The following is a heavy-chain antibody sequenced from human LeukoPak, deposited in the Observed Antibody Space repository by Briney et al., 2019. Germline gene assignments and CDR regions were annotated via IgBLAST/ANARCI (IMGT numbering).Heavy chain of an antibody. CDR3: AKLPVAGLYFDY. V-gene: IGHV3-23*01. CDR2: ISGSGGRT. D-gene: IGHD6-19*01. Sequence: GGSLRLSCAASGFTFSSYAMTWVRQAPGKGLEWISAISGSGGRTYYVDSGKGRFAISRDNSKNTLYLQMNSLRVEDTAAYYCAKLPVAGLYFDYWGQGTLVTVSS. J-gene: IGHJ4*02. CDR1: GFTFSSYA.